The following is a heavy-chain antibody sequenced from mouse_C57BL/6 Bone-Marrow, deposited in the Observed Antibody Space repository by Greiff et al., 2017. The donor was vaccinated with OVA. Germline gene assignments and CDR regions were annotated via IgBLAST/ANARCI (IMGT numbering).Heavy chain of an antibody. CDR1: GFTFSNYW. J-gene: IGHJ2*01. Sequence: EVMLVESGGGLVQPGGSMKLSCVASGFTFSNYWMNWVRQSPEKGLEWVAQIRLKSDNYATHYAESVKGRFTISRDDSKSSVYLQMNNLRAEDTGIYYCTGDKDYFDYWGQGTTLTVSS. V-gene: IGHV6-3*01. CDR3: TGDKDYFDY. CDR2: IRLKSDNYAT.